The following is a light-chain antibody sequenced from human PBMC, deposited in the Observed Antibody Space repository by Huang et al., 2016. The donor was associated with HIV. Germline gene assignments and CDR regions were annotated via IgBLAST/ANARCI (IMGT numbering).Light chain of an antibody. Sequence: DIVVTQSPGSLALSLGERAAINCTSSQSFFHSSNNKNYLSWYQLKPGQSPQLLIYWASTREFGVPDRFRGTGSGTDFTLTITSLQAEDVAVYYCHQYYSSPQTFGQGTKVEV. V-gene: IGKV4-1*01. J-gene: IGKJ1*01. CDR3: HQYYSSPQT. CDR2: WAS. CDR1: QSFFHSSNNKNY.